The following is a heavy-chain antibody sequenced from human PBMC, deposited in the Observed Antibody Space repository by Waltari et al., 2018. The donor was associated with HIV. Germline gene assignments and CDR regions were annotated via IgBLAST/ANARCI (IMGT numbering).Heavy chain of an antibody. CDR3: ATLRTTDYYYGMDV. CDR2: MNPNSRNT. V-gene: IGHV1-8*01. Sequence: QVQLVQSGAEVKKPGASVKVSCKASGYTFTSYDINWVRQATGQGLEWMGWMNPNSRNTCYAQKYQDRVTTTRNTSISTAYTERSSLRSEDTAVYYGATLRTTDYYYGMDVWGQGTTVTVSS. D-gene: IGHD1-1*01. J-gene: IGHJ6*02. CDR1: GYTFTSYD.